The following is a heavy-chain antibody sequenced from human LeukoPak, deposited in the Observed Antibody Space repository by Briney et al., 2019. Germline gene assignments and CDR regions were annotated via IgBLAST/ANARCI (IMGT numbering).Heavy chain of an antibody. CDR3: AVPVGQGYCDNTSCSSMDV. CDR2: MNRNTGNT. V-gene: IGHV1-8*01. CDR1: GYTFTTYD. Sequence: ASVKVSCKASGYTFTTYDINWVRQATGQGLEWMGWMNRNTGNTGFAQKFLGRVSMTRDTSISTAYLELSNLRSEDTAVYFCAVPVGQGYCDNTSCSSMDVWGPGTTVIVS. D-gene: IGHD2-2*01. J-gene: IGHJ6*02.